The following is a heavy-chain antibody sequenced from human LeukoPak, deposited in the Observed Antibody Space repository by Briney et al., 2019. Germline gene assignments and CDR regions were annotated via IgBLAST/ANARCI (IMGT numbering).Heavy chain of an antibody. J-gene: IGHJ3*02. CDR3: ARVPRGDRWLQISPDAFDI. Sequence: PSETMSLTCTVSGGSISSYYWSWIRQPPGKGLEWIGYIYDSGSTNYNPSLKSRVTISVDTSKNQFSLKLSSVTAADTAVYYCARVPRGDRWLQISPDAFDIWGQGTMVTVSS. V-gene: IGHV4-59*01. D-gene: IGHD5-24*01. CDR1: GGSISSYY. CDR2: IYDSGST.